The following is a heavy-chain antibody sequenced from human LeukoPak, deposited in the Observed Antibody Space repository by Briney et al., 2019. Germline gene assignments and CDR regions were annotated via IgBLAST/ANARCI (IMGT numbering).Heavy chain of an antibody. V-gene: IGHV3-66*01. CDR2: LYSGGST. Sequence: GSLRLSCAASGFTVSSNYMSWVRQAPGKGLEWVSALYSGGSTYYADSVKGRFTISRDNSKNTLYLQMNSLRAEDTAVYYCARLRSGATTSDFDYWGQGTLVTVSS. CDR1: GFTVSSNY. CDR3: ARLRSGATTSDFDY. J-gene: IGHJ4*02. D-gene: IGHD1-26*01.